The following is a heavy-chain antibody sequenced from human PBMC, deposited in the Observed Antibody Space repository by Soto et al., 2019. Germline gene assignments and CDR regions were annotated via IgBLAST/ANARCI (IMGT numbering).Heavy chain of an antibody. V-gene: IGHV1-69*13. Sequence: SVKVSCKASGGSFSNFGISGGRQAPGQGLEWMGGIVPVFGTTNYAEKFQGRVTITADESTSTAYMDLSSLRSEDTAVYYCARDPSFGYSGSYRPHPLHPPLDHWGPGTLVTVSS. D-gene: IGHD1-26*01. CDR2: IVPVFGTT. CDR1: GGSFSNFG. CDR3: ARDPSFGYSGSYRPHPLHPPLDH. J-gene: IGHJ4*02.